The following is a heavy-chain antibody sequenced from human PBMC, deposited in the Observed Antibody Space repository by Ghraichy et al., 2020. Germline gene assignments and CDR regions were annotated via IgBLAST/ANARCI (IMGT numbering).Heavy chain of an antibody. V-gene: IGHV3-15*01. CDR2: IKSNPDGGTT. CDR3: VRDPKMWEATVGEEFDY. CDR1: GFDFRNAW. Sequence: GESLNISCAVSGFDFRNAWMNWVRQAPGKGLQWVGRIKSNPDGGTTDYAAPVRGRFSISRDDSKNTLSLEMSRLKTEDTAMYYCVRDPKMWEATVGEEFDYWGRGTLVTVSS. J-gene: IGHJ4*02. D-gene: IGHD3-10*01.